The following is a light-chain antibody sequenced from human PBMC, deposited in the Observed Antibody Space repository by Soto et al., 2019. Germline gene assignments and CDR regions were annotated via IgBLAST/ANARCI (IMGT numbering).Light chain of an antibody. Sequence: DIVLTQSPGTLSLSPGERATLSCRASQTVSSNNLAWYQQKRGQAPRLLIYGASSRAAAIPDRFRGSGSGTDFTLIISGLAPEDFAVYYCQQYGSSPFTFGPGTKVDIK. J-gene: IGKJ3*01. CDR2: GAS. CDR1: QTVSSNN. CDR3: QQYGSSPFT. V-gene: IGKV3-20*01.